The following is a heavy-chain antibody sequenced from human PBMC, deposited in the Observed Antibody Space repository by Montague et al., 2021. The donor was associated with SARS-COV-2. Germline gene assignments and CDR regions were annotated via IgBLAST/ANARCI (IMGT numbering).Heavy chain of an antibody. J-gene: IGHJ6*02. CDR1: GGSSTNYF. CDR3: ARGTGQQLVFSYVYYGMDI. D-gene: IGHD5-24*01. Sequence: SETLSLTCAVYGGSSTNYFWTWIRQTPAKGLEWIGEITHTGNRDFNPSLKSRVILSVDKSKSQFSLKLTPVTAADTGVYYCARGTGQQLVFSYVYYGMDIWGQGTTVSVSS. CDR2: ITHTGNR. V-gene: IGHV4-34*01.